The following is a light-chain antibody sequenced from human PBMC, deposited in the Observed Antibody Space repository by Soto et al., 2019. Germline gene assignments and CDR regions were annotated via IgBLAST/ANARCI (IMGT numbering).Light chain of an antibody. CDR2: GNS. CDR1: SSNIGAGYD. J-gene: IGLJ2*01. Sequence: QSVLTQPPSVSGAPGQRVTISCTGSSSNIGAGYDVHWYQQLPGTAPKLLIYGNSNRPSGVPDRFSGSKSGTSASLAITGLQAEDEADYYCQSYDSSLSAYVVFGGGTTLTV. V-gene: IGLV1-40*01. CDR3: QSYDSSLSAYVV.